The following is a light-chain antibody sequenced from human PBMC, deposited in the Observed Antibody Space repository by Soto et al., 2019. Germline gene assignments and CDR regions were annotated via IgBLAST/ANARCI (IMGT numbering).Light chain of an antibody. CDR3: QSYDSSLSSYV. CDR2: GNS. J-gene: IGLJ1*01. Sequence: QSVLTQPPSVSGAPGQRVTISCTGSSSNIGAGYDVQWYQQLPGTAPKLLIYGNSNRPSGVPDRFSGSKSGTSASLAITGLRAEAEADYYCQSYDSSLSSYVFGTGTKVTVL. CDR1: SSNIGAGYD. V-gene: IGLV1-40*01.